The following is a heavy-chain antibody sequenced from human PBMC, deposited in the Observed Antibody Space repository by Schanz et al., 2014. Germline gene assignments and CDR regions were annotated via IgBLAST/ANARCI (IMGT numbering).Heavy chain of an antibody. CDR3: AKESEIVVVVGTSMSGDFHH. CDR1: GYTFTSYG. CDR2: ISPYNGNT. J-gene: IGHJ1*01. Sequence: QVQLVQSGAEVKKPGASVKVSCKASGYTFTSYGISWVRQAPGQGLEWMGWISPYNGNTNYAQKLQGRVTMTADTSTSTAYMDLRSLRSDDTAVYFCAKESEIVVVVGTSMSGDFHHWGQGTLVTVSS. D-gene: IGHD2-15*01. V-gene: IGHV1-18*01.